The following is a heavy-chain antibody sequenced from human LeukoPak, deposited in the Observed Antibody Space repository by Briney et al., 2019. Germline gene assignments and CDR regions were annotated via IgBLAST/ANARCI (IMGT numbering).Heavy chain of an antibody. CDR3: AKDLGNLVVVPADGDY. CDR1: GFTFSSYA. D-gene: IGHD2-2*01. CDR2: ISGSGGST. J-gene: IGHJ4*02. Sequence: PGGSLRLSCAASGFTFSSYAMSWVRQAPGKGLEWVSAISGSGGSTYYADSVKGRFTISRDNSKNTLYLQMNSLRAGDTAVYYCAKDLGNLVVVPADGDYWGQGTLVTVSS. V-gene: IGHV3-23*01.